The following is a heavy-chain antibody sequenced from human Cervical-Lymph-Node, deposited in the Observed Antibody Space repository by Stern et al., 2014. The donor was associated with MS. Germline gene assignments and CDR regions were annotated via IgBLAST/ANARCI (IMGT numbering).Heavy chain of an antibody. Sequence: QITLKESGPVLVKPTETLTLTCTVSGFSLSNARMGVSWIRQPPGKALEWLGQIFSNDEKSYSTSLKSRLTISKDTSKSQVVLTMTNMDPVDTATYYCARILHDYGDYPSPFDYWGQGTLVTVSS. V-gene: IGHV2-26*01. D-gene: IGHD4-17*01. CDR1: GFSLSNARMG. J-gene: IGHJ4*02. CDR2: IFSNDEK. CDR3: ARILHDYGDYPSPFDY.